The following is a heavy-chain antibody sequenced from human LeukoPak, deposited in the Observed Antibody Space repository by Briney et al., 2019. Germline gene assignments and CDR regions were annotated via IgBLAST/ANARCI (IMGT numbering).Heavy chain of an antibody. V-gene: IGHV3-30*18. CDR3: AKGVTYYYDSSGYYYGVLDYYFDY. Sequence: GGSLRLSCAASGFTXXSYGMHWVRQAXXXXXXXVAVIXXXXXXXXXXDSVKGRFTISRDNSKNTLYLQMNSLRAEDTAVYYCAKGVTYYYDSSGYYYGVLDYYFDYWGQGTLVTVSS. D-gene: IGHD3-22*01. CDR1: GFTXXSYG. CDR2: IXXXXXXX. J-gene: IGHJ4*02.